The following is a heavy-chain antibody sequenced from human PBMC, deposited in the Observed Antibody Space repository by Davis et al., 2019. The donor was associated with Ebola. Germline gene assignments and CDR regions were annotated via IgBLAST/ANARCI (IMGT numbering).Heavy chain of an antibody. CDR2: ISVYNGNT. Sequence: ASVKVSCKASGYAFKNFAISWVRKAPGQGLEWMGWISVYNGNTAYAQLFQGRVTMTTDTSTGTAYMELRSLRSDDTAVYFCARTSIVGTSTTASDIWGQRTMVTVSS. D-gene: IGHD1-26*01. J-gene: IGHJ3*02. CDR1: GYAFKNFA. V-gene: IGHV1-18*01. CDR3: ARTSIVGTSTTASDI.